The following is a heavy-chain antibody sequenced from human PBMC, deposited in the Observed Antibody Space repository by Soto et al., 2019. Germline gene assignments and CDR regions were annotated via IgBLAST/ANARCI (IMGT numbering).Heavy chain of an antibody. CDR3: ACNPPGPVDFDV. CDR2: IYSSGST. J-gene: IGHJ4*02. V-gene: IGHV4-59*01. Sequence: SETLSLTCTVSAGSISNYYWIGFRQPPGKRLEWIAHIYSSGSTHYSPSLQSRVTISLGPSENQLSLSLTSVTAEDTAVYYCACNPPGPVDFDVWGPGTQVTVSA. CDR1: AGSISNYY. D-gene: IGHD3-9*01.